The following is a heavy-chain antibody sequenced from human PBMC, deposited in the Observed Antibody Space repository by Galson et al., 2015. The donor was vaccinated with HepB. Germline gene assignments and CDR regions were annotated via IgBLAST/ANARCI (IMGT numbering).Heavy chain of an antibody. CDR3: VRDMDV. V-gene: IGHV3-7*01. Sequence: SLRLSCAASGFTFSRYWMTWVRQAPGNGLEWVANIKDDGSERYYADSMKGRFTISRDNAKNSLHLQIDSLRAEDTALYYCVRDMDVWGKGTTVTVSS. J-gene: IGHJ6*03. CDR2: IKDDGSER. CDR1: GFTFSRYW.